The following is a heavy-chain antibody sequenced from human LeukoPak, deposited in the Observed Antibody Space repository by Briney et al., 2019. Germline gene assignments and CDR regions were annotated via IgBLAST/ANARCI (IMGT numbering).Heavy chain of an antibody. CDR2: IYYSGST. J-gene: IGHJ2*01. V-gene: IGHV4-59*01. CDR1: GGSIRSYY. CDR3: ARVYYSNGYDYWYFDP. D-gene: IGHD6-25*01. Sequence: SETLSLTCTVSGGSIRSYYWSWIRQPPGKGLEWIAYIYYSGSTNYNPSLKSRVTISVDTSKNQFSLKLSSVTAADTAVYYCARVYYSNGYDYWYFDPWGRGTLVTVSS.